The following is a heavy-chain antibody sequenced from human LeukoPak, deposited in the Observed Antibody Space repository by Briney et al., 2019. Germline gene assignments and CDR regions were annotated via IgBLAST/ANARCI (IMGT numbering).Heavy chain of an antibody. D-gene: IGHD6-6*01. V-gene: IGHV3-23*01. J-gene: IGHJ4*02. CDR3: AKGGKYSGSGSHAY. Sequence: GGSLRLSCAASGFTFSTYAMSWVRQAPGQGLEWVSGISGSGGNTYYADTVKGRFTISRDNSYNTLYLQMNSLRAEDTAVYYCAKGGKYSGSGSHAYWGQGTLVTVSS. CDR1: GFTFSTYA. CDR2: ISGSGGNT.